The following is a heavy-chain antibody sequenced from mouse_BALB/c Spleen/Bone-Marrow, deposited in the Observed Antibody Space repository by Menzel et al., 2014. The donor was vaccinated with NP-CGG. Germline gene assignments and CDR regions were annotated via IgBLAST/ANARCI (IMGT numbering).Heavy chain of an antibody. Sequence: EVQLVESGGGLVKPGGSLKLSCAASGFTFSSYTMSWVRQTPEKRLEWVATISSGGSYTYYPDSVKGRFTISRDNAKNTLYLQMSSLKSEDTAMYYCTRDPGRRRYFDVWGAGTTVTVSS. V-gene: IGHV5-6-4*01. CDR1: GFTFSSYT. D-gene: IGHD3-3*01. J-gene: IGHJ1*01. CDR3: TRDPGRRRYFDV. CDR2: ISSGGSYT.